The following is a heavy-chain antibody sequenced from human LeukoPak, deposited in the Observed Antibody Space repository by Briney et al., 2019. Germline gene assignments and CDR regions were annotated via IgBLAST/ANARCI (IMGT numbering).Heavy chain of an antibody. J-gene: IGHJ3*02. V-gene: IGHV4-59*08. Sequence: SETLSLTCTVSGGSISSYYWSWIRQPPGKGLEWIGYIYYSGSTNYNPPLKSRVTISVDTSKNQFSLKLSSVTAADTAVYYCASTQQWLGAFDIWGQGAMVTVSS. CDR3: ASTQQWLGAFDI. CDR1: GGSISSYY. D-gene: IGHD6-19*01. CDR2: IYYSGST.